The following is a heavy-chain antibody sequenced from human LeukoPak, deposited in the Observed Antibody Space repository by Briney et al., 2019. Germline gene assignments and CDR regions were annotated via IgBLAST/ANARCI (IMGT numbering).Heavy chain of an antibody. V-gene: IGHV3-66*01. D-gene: IGHD6-13*01. CDR2: IYSGGST. CDR1: GFTVSSNY. CDR3: ARAGSGHYSSWNFDY. Sequence: GGSLRLSCAASGFTVSSNYMSWVRQAPGKGLEWVSVIYSGGSTYYADSVKGRFTISRDNSKNTLYLQMNSLRAEDTAVYSCARAGSGHYSSWNFDYWGQGTLVTVSS. J-gene: IGHJ4*02.